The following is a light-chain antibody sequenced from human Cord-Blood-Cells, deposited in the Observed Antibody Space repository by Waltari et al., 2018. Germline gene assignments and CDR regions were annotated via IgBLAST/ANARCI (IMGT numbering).Light chain of an antibody. J-gene: IGKJ1*01. CDR1: QSVLYSSNNKNY. Sequence: DIVMTQSPDSLAVSLGERATINCKSSQSVLYSSNNKNYLAWYQQKPGQPPKLLIYWASTRESGVPDRFSGSGSWTDFTLTISSRQAEDVAVYYCQQYYSTPPTFGQGTKVEIK. CDR2: WAS. V-gene: IGKV4-1*01. CDR3: QQYYSTPPT.